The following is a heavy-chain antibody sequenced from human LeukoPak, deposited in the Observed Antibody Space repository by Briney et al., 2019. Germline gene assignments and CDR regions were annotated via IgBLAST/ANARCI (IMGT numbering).Heavy chain of an antibody. V-gene: IGHV4-38-2*02. D-gene: IGHD2-15*01. CDR3: ARGVVAAPQTFDY. Sequence: SETLSLTCTVSGYSISSGYYWGWIRQPPGKGLEWIGNIFHSGSTYYNPSLKSRVTISVDTTKNQFSLKLTSVTPADTAVYYCARGVVAAPQTFDYWGQGTLVTVSS. CDR1: GYSISSGYY. J-gene: IGHJ4*02. CDR2: IFHSGST.